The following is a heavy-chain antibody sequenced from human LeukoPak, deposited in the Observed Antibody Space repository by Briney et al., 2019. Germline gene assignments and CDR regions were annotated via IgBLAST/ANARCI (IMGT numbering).Heavy chain of an antibody. CDR2: VSSGFHA. Sequence: GGSLRLSCTASGFTLGSHDMHWVRHIPGQGLEWVAAVSSGFHAFFADSVQGRFTVSREDVRNSLYLQMNSLRAGDTAVYYCVREARGYHYTYFDYWGQGTLVTVSS. D-gene: IGHD5-18*01. V-gene: IGHV3-13*01. J-gene: IGHJ4*02. CDR1: GFTLGSHD. CDR3: VREARGYHYTYFDY.